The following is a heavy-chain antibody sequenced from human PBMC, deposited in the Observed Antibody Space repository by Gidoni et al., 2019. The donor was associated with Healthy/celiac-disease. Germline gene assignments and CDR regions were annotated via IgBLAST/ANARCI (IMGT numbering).Heavy chain of an antibody. V-gene: IGHV3-21*01. CDR1: GFTFSSYS. Sequence: EVQLVESGGGLVKPGGSLRLSCAASGFTFSSYSMNWVRQAPGKGLGWVSSISSSSSYIYYADSVKGRFTISRDNAKNSLYLQMNSLRAEDTAVYYCARGTISGYYYYMDVWGKGTTVTVSS. J-gene: IGHJ6*03. CDR3: ARGTISGYYYYMDV. CDR2: ISSSSSYI. D-gene: IGHD3-10*01.